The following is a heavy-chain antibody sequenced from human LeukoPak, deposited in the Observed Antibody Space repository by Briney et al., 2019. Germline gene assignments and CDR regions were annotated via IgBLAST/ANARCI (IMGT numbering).Heavy chain of an antibody. D-gene: IGHD3-16*02. CDR3: ARGDVWGSYQVDH. CDR1: GGSISSGDYY. CDR2: IYYSGST. J-gene: IGHJ4*02. V-gene: IGHV4-30-4*08. Sequence: SETLSLTCTVSGGSISSGDYYWSWIRQPPGKGLEWIGYIYYSGSTYYNPSLKSRVTISVDTSKNQFSLKLSSVTAADTAVYYCARGDVWGSYQVDHWGQGTLVTVSS.